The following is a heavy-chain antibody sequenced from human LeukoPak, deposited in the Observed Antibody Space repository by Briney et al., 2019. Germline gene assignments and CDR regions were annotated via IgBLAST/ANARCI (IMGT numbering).Heavy chain of an antibody. CDR3: ATSLYGSGSDN. V-gene: IGHV7-4-1*02. CDR1: GYTLSSYP. J-gene: IGHJ4*02. CDR2: INTNNGNP. D-gene: IGHD3-10*01. Sequence: ASVKVSCKASGYTLSSYPMNWVRQAPGQGLEWMGWINTNNGNPTYAQGFTGRFVFSLGTSVSTAYLQISSLKAEDTAMYYCATSLYGSGSDNWGQGTLVTVSS.